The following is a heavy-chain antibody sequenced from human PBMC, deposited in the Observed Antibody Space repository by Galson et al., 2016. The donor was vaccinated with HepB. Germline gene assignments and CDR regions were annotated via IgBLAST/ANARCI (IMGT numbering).Heavy chain of an antibody. V-gene: IGHV4-39*01. J-gene: IGHJ6*02. Sequence: ETLSLTCSVSGGSMTSSSPFWGWIRQPPGKGLEWIGSVHNIGYTYDSPSLKSRLTMSVDTSMNQFSLNLRSVTAADTAVYYCATQRCVGSYNVYYGMDVWGQGTTVTVSS. D-gene: IGHD2-15*01. CDR3: ATQRCVGSYNVYYGMDV. CDR2: VHNIGYT. CDR1: GGSMTSSSPF.